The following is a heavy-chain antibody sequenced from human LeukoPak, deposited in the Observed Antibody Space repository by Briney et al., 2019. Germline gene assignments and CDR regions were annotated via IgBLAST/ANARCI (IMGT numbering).Heavy chain of an antibody. CDR2: ISYDGSNK. V-gene: IGHV3-30-3*01. CDR1: GFTFSSYA. J-gene: IGHJ4*02. D-gene: IGHD6-19*01. Sequence: GGPRRLSCAASGFTFSSYAMHWVRQAPGKGLEWVAVISYDGSNKYYADSVKGRFTISRDNSKNTLYLQMNSLRAEDTAVYYCARNSGLDYWGQGTLVTVSS. CDR3: ARNSGLDY.